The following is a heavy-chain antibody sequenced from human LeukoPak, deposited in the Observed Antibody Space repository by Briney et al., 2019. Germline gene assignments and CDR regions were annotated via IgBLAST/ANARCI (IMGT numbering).Heavy chain of an antibody. CDR3: AKDLMTTVTKGSQYDY. J-gene: IGHJ4*02. CDR1: GFTFSSYA. Sequence: HPGGSLRLSCAASGFTFSSYAMSWVRQAPGKALEWVSAISGSGGSTYYADSVKGRFTISRDNSKNTLYLQMNSLRAEDTAVYYCAKDLMTTVTKGSQYDYWGQGTLVTVSS. D-gene: IGHD4-17*01. CDR2: ISGSGGST. V-gene: IGHV3-23*01.